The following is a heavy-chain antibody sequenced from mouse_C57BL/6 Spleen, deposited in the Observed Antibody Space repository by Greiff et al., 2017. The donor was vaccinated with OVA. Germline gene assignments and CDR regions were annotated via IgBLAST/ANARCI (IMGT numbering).Heavy chain of an antibody. V-gene: IGHV1-15*01. CDR3: ARWDGSSYDWYFDV. D-gene: IGHD1-1*01. CDR1: GYTFTDYE. Sequence: VQLQQSGAELVRPGASVTLSCKASGYTFTDYEMHWVKQTPVHGLEWIGAIDPETGGTAYNQKFKGKAILTADKSSSTAYVELRSLTSEDSAVYYCARWDGSSYDWYFDVWGTGTTVTVSS. CDR2: IDPETGGT. J-gene: IGHJ1*03.